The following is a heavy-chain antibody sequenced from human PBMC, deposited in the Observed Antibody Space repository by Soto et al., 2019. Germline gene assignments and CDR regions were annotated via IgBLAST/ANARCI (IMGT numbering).Heavy chain of an antibody. J-gene: IGHJ6*02. V-gene: IGHV5-10-1*01. CDR3: ARLSDFWSGYRQNPYYYGMDV. D-gene: IGHD3-3*01. Sequence: GESLKISCKGSGYSFTSYWISWVRQMPGKGLEWMGRIDPSDSYTNYSPSFQGHVTISADKSIGTAYLQWSSLKASDTAMYYCARLSDFWSGYRQNPYYYGMDVWGQGTTVTVSS. CDR1: GYSFTSYW. CDR2: IDPSDSYT.